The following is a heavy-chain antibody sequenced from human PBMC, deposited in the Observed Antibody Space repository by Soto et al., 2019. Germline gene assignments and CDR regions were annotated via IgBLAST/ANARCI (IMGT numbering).Heavy chain of an antibody. J-gene: IGHJ3*02. V-gene: IGHV3-13*01. CDR2: IGTAGDT. CDR1: GFTFSSYD. CDR3: ARGAYYDILTGYYKGLIEAFDI. D-gene: IGHD3-9*01. Sequence: GESLKISCAASGFTFSSYDMHWVRQATGKGLEWVSAIGTAGDTYYPGSVKGRFTISRENAKNSLYLQMNSLRAGDTAVYYCARGAYYDILTGYYKGLIEAFDIWGQGTMVTVSS.